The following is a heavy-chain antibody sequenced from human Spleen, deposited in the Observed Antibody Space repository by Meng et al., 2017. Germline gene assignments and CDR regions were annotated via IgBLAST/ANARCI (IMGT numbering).Heavy chain of an antibody. Sequence: SETLSLTCSVSGGSIRSYYWSWVRQPPGKGLEWIGHIYDSGSTHYNSSLKSRVTISVDTFNTQFSLKLRSVTVADTAVYYCARQRKGSYTWYEAHYYYSVMDVWGQGTTVTVSS. V-gene: IGHV4-59*01. J-gene: IGHJ6*02. CDR3: ARQRKGSYTWYEAHYYYSVMDV. CDR2: IYDSGST. D-gene: IGHD1-26*01. CDR1: GGSIRSYY.